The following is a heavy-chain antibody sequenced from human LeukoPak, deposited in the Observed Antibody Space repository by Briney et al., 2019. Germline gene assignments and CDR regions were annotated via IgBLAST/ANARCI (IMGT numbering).Heavy chain of an antibody. CDR1: GGSLTYASHY. V-gene: IGHV4-39*01. Sequence: SETLSLTCSVSGGSLTYASHYWGWIRQPPGKGLEWIGSIYYSGSTYYNPSLKSRVTISVDTSKNQFSLKLSSVTAADTAVYYCARPGGIYGWYYFDYWGQGTLVTVSS. J-gene: IGHJ4*02. CDR2: IYYSGST. D-gene: IGHD6-19*01. CDR3: ARPGGIYGWYYFDY.